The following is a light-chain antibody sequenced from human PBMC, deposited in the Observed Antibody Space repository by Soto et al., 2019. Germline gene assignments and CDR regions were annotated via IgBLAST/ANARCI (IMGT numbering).Light chain of an antibody. CDR1: ALPKQY. J-gene: IGLJ1*01. Sequence: SYELTQPPSVSVSPGQTARITCSGDALPKQYAYWYQQKPGQAPVLVIYKDSERPSGIPEQFSGSSSGTTVTLTISGVQAEDEADYYCQSADSSGTYRVFGTGTKLTVL. CDR2: KDS. V-gene: IGLV3-25*03. CDR3: QSADSSGTYRV.